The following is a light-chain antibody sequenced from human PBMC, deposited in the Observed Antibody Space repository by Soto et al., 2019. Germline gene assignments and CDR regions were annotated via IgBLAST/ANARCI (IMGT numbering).Light chain of an antibody. Sequence: EIVLTQSPGTLSLSPGERATLYCRASQSVGSNYLAWYQQKPGQAPRVLIYGASSRATGIPDRFSGSGSGADFTLTISRLEPEAFAVYYCQQYTTSPFTFGPGTKVDIK. CDR1: QSVGSNY. J-gene: IGKJ3*01. CDR3: QQYTTSPFT. CDR2: GAS. V-gene: IGKV3-20*01.